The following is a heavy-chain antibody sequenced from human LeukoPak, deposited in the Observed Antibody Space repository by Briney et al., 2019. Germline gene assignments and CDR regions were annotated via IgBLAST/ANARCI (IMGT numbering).Heavy chain of an antibody. CDR2: IYYSGST. D-gene: IGHD2-15*01. CDR1: GGSTSSYY. Sequence: SETLSLTCTVSGGSTSSYYWSWIRQPPGKGLEWIGYIYYSGSTNYNPSLKSRVTISVDTSKNQFSLKLSSVTAADTAVYYCARHIAGHFDYWGQGTLVTVSS. J-gene: IGHJ4*02. CDR3: ARHIAGHFDY. V-gene: IGHV4-59*08.